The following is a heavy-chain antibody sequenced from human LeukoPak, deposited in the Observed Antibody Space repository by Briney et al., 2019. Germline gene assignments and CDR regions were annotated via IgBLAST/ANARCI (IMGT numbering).Heavy chain of an antibody. Sequence: ASVKVSCKASRGTFSSYAISWVRQAPGQGLEWMGRIIPIFGTANYAQKFQGRVTITTDESTSTAYIELSSLRSEDTAVYYCARGVGGIVATIKRYGEPYYFDNWGQGTLVTVSS. CDR3: ARGVGGIVATIKRYGEPYYFDN. J-gene: IGHJ4*02. V-gene: IGHV1-69*05. CDR1: RGTFSSYA. CDR2: IIPIFGTA. D-gene: IGHD5-12*01.